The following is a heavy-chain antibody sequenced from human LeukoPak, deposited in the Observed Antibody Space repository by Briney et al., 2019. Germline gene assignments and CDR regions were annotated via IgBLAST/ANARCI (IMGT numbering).Heavy chain of an antibody. Sequence: GGSLRLSCAASGFTLSTYAMSWVRQTPGKGLEWVAATSSSDAGTYHADSVRGRFTISRDNSKNSLYLQMNSLRAEDTAVYYCARVVDTPMVLYGAFDIWGQGTMVTVSS. CDR1: GFTLSTYA. J-gene: IGHJ3*02. D-gene: IGHD5-18*01. CDR3: ARVVDTPMVLYGAFDI. V-gene: IGHV3-23*01. CDR2: TSSSDAGT.